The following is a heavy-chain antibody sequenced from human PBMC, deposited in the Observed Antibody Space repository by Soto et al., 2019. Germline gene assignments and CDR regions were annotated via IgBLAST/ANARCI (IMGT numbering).Heavy chain of an antibody. J-gene: IGHJ4*02. Sequence: SETLSLTCTVSGGSISSGGYYWSWIRQHPGKGLEWIGYIYYSGSTYYNPSLKSRVTISVDTSKNQFSLKLSSVTAADTAVYYCARDSGYYDDNHYFDYWSQGTLVTVDS. D-gene: IGHD3-22*01. CDR2: IYYSGST. CDR1: GGSISSGGYY. CDR3: ARDSGYYDDNHYFDY. V-gene: IGHV4-31*03.